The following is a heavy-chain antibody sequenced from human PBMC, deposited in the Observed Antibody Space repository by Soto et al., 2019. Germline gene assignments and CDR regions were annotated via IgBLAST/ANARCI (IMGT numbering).Heavy chain of an antibody. J-gene: IGHJ6*02. CDR2: INHSGST. D-gene: IGHD4-17*01. CDR3: ARFYRPTVTTGLYYYYYYGMDV. Sequence: NPSETLSLTCAVYGGSFSGYYWSWIRQPPGKGLEWIGEINHSGSTNYNPSLKSRVTISVDTSKNQFSLKLSSVTAADTAVYYCARFYRPTVTTGLYYYYYYGMDVWGQGTTVTVSS. V-gene: IGHV4-34*01. CDR1: GGSFSGYY.